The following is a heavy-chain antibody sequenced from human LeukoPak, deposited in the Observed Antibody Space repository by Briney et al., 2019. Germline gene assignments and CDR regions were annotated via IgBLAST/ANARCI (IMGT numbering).Heavy chain of an antibody. CDR3: ARGRRGSGWYYYIDY. D-gene: IGHD6-19*01. J-gene: IGHJ4*02. CDR1: GGSISSGGYY. V-gene: IGHV4-39*07. CDR2: INHSGST. Sequence: PSETLSLTCTVSGGSISSGGYYWSWIRQPPGKGLEWIGEINHSGSTNYNPSLKSRVTISVDTSKNQFSLKLSSVTAADTAVYYCARGRRGSGWYYYIDYWGQGTLVTVSS.